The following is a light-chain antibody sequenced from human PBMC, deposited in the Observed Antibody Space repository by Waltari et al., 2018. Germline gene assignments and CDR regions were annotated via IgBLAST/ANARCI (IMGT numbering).Light chain of an antibody. J-gene: IGKJ2*01. V-gene: IGKV3-15*01. Sequence: EIVMTQSPTTLSVSPGERATLSCRVSQSVSSNLAWYQQKPGQAPRVLIYGASTRATGIPARFSGSGSGTEFTLTISSLQSEDFAFYYCQQYSNWPPYTFAQGTKLEIK. CDR1: QSVSSN. CDR3: QQYSNWPPYT. CDR2: GAS.